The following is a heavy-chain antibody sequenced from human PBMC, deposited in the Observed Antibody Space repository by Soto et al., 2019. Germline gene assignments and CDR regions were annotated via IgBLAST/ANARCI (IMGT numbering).Heavy chain of an antibody. V-gene: IGHV1-24*01. CDR3: ATAEVGANKGVDY. J-gene: IGHJ4*02. CDR1: GYTLTELS. Sequence: SVKDSCKVSGYTLTELSMHWVRQAPGKGLEWMGGFDPEDGETIYAQKFQGRVTMTEDTSTDTAYMELSSLRSEDTAVYYCATAEVGANKGVDYWGQATLVTVSS. D-gene: IGHD1-26*01. CDR2: FDPEDGET.